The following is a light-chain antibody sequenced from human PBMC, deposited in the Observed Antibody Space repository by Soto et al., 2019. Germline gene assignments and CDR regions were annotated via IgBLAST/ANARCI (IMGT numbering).Light chain of an antibody. CDR2: GAF. CDR1: QSVSSN. V-gene: IGKV3-15*01. Sequence: EIVMTQSPATLSVSPGERATLSCRASQSVSSNLAWYQQKPGQAPRLLIYGAFTRATGIPARFSGSGSGTEFTLTISGLQYEDFAVYYCQQYKNWPPLTFGGGTKVEIK. J-gene: IGKJ4*01. CDR3: QQYKNWPPLT.